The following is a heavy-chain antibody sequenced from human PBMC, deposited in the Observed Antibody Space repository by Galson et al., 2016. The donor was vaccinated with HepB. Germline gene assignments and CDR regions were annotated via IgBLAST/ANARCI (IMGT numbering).Heavy chain of an antibody. J-gene: IGHJ4*02. CDR1: GFNFDEFA. V-gene: IGHV3-9*01. D-gene: IGHD6-25*01. CDR2: ISWNSGII. CDR3: VKDMSGVTQRTTTLDY. Sequence: SLRLSCAASGFNFDEFAMHWVRQAPGKGLEWVSGISWNSGIIGYVDSVKGRFTISRDNAKSSLFLQMDSLRTEDTALYYCVKDMSGVTQRTTTLDYWGQGTLVTVSS.